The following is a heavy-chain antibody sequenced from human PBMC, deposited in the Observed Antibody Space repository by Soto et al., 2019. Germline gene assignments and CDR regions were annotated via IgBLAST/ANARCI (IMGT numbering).Heavy chain of an antibody. D-gene: IGHD6-25*01. V-gene: IGHV3-15*01. Sequence: GSLRLSGAASGFTFTYDWMNWVLHAPGKGLEWVARIKTVTDGGTTDYAAPVKGRFFISRDDSKSTLYLQLNSLKTEDTAIYYCMTHAVIYSRGHWGQGTLVTVSS. CDR1: GFTFTYDW. CDR3: MTHAVIYSRGH. CDR2: IKTVTDGGTT. J-gene: IGHJ4*02.